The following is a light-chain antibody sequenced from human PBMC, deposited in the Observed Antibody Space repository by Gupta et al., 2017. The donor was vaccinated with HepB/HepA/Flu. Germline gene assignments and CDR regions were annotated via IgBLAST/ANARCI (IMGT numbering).Light chain of an antibody. V-gene: IGKV3-15*01. CDR3: QQYNNWPPWT. J-gene: IGKJ1*01. Sequence: VMTQTPATLSVSPGERATLSCRASQSISSNLAWYQQKPGQAPRLLIYFASTRATGIPARFSGSGSGTEFTLTISSLQSEDFAVYYCQQYNNWPPWTFGQGTKVEIK. CDR1: QSISSN. CDR2: FAS.